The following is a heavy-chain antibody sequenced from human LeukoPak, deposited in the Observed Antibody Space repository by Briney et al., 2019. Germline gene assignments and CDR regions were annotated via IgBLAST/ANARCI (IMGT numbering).Heavy chain of an antibody. CDR1: GFTVSSNY. V-gene: IGHV3-66*01. Sequence: PGGSLRLSCAASGFTVSSNYMSWVRQAPGKGLEWVSVIYSGGSTYYADSVKGRFTISRDSSKNTLYLQMNSLRAEDTAVYYCARDYDFWRENDAFDIWGQGTMVTVSS. D-gene: IGHD3-3*01. CDR3: ARDYDFWRENDAFDI. CDR2: IYSGGST. J-gene: IGHJ3*02.